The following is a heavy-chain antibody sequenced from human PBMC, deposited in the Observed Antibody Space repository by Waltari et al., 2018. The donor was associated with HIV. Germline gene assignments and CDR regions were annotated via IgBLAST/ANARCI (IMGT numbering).Heavy chain of an antibody. D-gene: IGHD3-10*01. Sequence: QVRLVQSGGEVKKPGASVKVSCKAYGYPFTNHGISWVRKAPGQGLEWMAWVSAHTGETNYTQTRHGRSSVTTDKSTPTSYLELRGLRSDDAATYYCARDSPFYYGSGTYRNLAYWGQGTLVTVSS. V-gene: IGHV1-18*01. CDR2: VSAHTGET. J-gene: IGHJ4*02. CDR1: GYPFTNHG. CDR3: ARDSPFYYGSGTYRNLAY.